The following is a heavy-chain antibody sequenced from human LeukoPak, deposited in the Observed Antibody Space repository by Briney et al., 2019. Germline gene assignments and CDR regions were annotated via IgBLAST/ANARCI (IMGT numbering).Heavy chain of an antibody. D-gene: IGHD3-9*01. Sequence: ASVKVSCKASGYTFTSYGISWVRQAPGQGLEWMGWISAYNGNTNYAQKLQGRVTMTTDTSTSTAYMELRSLRSNDTAVYYCARGRFVQKASYYDILTGYSFFDYWGQGTLVTVSS. CDR2: ISAYNGNT. J-gene: IGHJ4*02. V-gene: IGHV1-18*01. CDR1: GYTFTSYG. CDR3: ARGRFVQKASYYDILTGYSFFDY.